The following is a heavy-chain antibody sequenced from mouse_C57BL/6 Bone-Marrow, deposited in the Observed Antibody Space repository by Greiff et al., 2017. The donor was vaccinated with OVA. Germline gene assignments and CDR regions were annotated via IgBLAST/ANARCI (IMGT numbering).Heavy chain of an antibody. Sequence: VQLQQPGAELVKPGASVKLSCKASGYTFTSYWMPWVKQRPGQGLEWIGEIDPSDSYTNYNQKFKGKATLTVDTSSSTAYMQLSSLTSEDSAVYYCARVPIYYDYDLDAMDYWGQGTSVTVSS. D-gene: IGHD2-4*01. V-gene: IGHV1-50*01. J-gene: IGHJ4*01. CDR2: IDPSDSYT. CDR1: GYTFTSYW. CDR3: ARVPIYYDYDLDAMDY.